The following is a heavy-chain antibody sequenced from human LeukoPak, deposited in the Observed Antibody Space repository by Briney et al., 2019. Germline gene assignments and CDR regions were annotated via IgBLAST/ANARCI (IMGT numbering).Heavy chain of an antibody. Sequence: GGSLRLSCAASGFILSGYFMSWVRQAPGKGLEWVASIKHDGSEEYYVDSVRGRFTISRDNTKSSLYLQMSSLRAEDTAVYYCATDRGWRTSGYYLYYFESWGQGTLATVSS. CDR3: ATDRGWRTSGYYLYYFES. CDR2: IKHDGSEE. CDR1: GFILSGYF. V-gene: IGHV3-7*01. D-gene: IGHD3-3*01. J-gene: IGHJ4*02.